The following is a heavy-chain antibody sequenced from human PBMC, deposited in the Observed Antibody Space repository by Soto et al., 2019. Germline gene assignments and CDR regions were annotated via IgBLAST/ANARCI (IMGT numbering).Heavy chain of an antibody. CDR3: ARDDIAAAGQDFDY. V-gene: IGHV1-18*01. CDR1: GYTFTSYG. J-gene: IGHJ4*02. Sequence: ASVKVSCKASGYTFTSYGISWVRQAPGQGLEWMGWISAYNGNTNYAQKLQGRVTMTTDTSTSTAYMELRSLRPDDTAVYYCARDDIAAAGQDFDYWGQGTLVTVSS. D-gene: IGHD6-13*01. CDR2: ISAYNGNT.